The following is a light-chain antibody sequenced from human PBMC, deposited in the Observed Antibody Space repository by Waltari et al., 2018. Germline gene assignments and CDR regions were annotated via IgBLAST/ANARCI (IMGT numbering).Light chain of an antibody. J-gene: IGLJ2*01. CDR1: NVGSKS. Sequence: SYVLTQPPSASVATGETARITCWGDNVGSKSVHWYQQKPDQAPLLVVYDDTARPSGIPDRFSASNSGNTATLTISRVENGDEADYYCQFWDTTSDRVVFGGGTKLTVL. CDR3: QFWDTTSDRVV. CDR2: DDT. V-gene: IGLV3-21*02.